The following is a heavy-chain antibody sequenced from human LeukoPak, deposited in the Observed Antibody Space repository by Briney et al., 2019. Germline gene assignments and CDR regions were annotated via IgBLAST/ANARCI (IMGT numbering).Heavy chain of an antibody. CDR1: GFTFSSYR. Sequence: RGSLRLSCAASGFTFSSYRMTWVRHTPGKGLEWVSNIKQDGSEEHYVDSVKGRFTISRENAKNSLYLQMNSQRDEDPAVYYCARDYGTSGYGLHDYWGQGTLVTVSS. J-gene: IGHJ4*02. D-gene: IGHD3-22*01. V-gene: IGHV3-7*01. CDR2: IKQDGSEE. CDR3: ARDYGTSGYGLHDY.